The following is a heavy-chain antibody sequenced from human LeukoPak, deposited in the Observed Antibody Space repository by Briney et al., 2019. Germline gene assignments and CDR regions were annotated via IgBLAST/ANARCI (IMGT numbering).Heavy chain of an antibody. Sequence: NPSETLSLTCTVSGGSFSSGSYYWSWIRQPPGKGLEWIGYIYYSGSTNYNPSLKSRVTISVDTSKNQFSLKLSSVTAADTAVYYCASTVVVAATRSFDPWGQGTLVTVSS. CDR1: GGSFSSGSYY. D-gene: IGHD2-15*01. V-gene: IGHV4-61*01. CDR3: ASTVVVAATRSFDP. J-gene: IGHJ5*02. CDR2: IYYSGST.